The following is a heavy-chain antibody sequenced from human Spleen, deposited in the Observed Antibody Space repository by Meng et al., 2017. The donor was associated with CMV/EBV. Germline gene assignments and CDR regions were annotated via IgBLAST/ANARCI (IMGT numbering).Heavy chain of an antibody. J-gene: IGHJ4*02. V-gene: IGHV4-34*01. D-gene: IGHD3-16*02. Sequence: DYFWSWIRQPPGKGLEWIGEINYSGGTKYNPSLKSRVTISVDTSKNQFSLKLISVTAADTAVYYCARGARFATYYDYVWGSYPLDHWGQGTLVTVSS. CDR3: ARGARFATYYDYVWGSYPLDH. CDR1: DYF. CDR2: INYSGGT.